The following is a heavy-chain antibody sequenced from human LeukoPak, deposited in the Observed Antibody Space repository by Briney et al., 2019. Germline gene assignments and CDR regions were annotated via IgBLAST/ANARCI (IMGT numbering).Heavy chain of an antibody. J-gene: IGHJ6*02. V-gene: IGHV1-69*13. D-gene: IGHD3-3*01. CDR2: IIPIFGTA. CDR1: GGTFSSYA. Sequence: ASVKVSCRASGGTFSSYAISWVRQAPGQGLEWMGGIIPIFGTANYAQKFQGRVTITADESTSTAYMELSSLRSEDTAVYYCARERPHYDFSPAPYYYYGMDVWGQGTTVTVSS. CDR3: ARERPHYDFSPAPYYYYGMDV.